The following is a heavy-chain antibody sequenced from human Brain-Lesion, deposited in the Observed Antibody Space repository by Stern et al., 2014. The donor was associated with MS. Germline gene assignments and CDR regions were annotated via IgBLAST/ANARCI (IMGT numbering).Heavy chain of an antibody. Sequence: QMQLVQSGSGLVKPSETLSLTCTVSGGSISRSTYYWGWIRQPPGEGLEWIGSMYYSGSTFYNPSVKSRFTISVDTSKNQFSLKLSSVTAADTAVYYCARLTGVVDYWGQGTLVTVSS. J-gene: IGHJ4*02. D-gene: IGHD7-27*01. V-gene: IGHV4-39*01. CDR3: ARLTGVVDY. CDR2: MYYSGST. CDR1: GGSISRSTYY.